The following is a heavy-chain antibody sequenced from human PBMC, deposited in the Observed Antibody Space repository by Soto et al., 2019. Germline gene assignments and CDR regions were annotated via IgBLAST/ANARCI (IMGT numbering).Heavy chain of an antibody. D-gene: IGHD6-13*01. J-gene: IGHJ4*02. CDR1: GYTFTNYY. CDR3: ARDLSAGDH. CDR2: INPPSGST. V-gene: IGHV1-46*01. Sequence: QVQLVQSGAEVKKPGASVKVSCKASGYTFTNYYIHWVRQAPGQGLEWMGFINPPSGSTNYAQKCQGRVTLTYDTSTTTVYMELSGLRSEDTAVLYCARDLSAGDHWGQGTLVTVSS.